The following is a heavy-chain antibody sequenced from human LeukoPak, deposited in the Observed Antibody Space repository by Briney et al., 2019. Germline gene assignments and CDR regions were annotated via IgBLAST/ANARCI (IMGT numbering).Heavy chain of an antibody. J-gene: IGHJ6*03. CDR2: IIPIFGTA. V-gene: IGHV1-69*05. CDR3: ARGTTQGYYYYMDV. D-gene: IGHD1-7*01. Sequence: ASVKVSCKASGGTLSSYAISWVRQAPGQGLEWMGGIIPIFGTANYAQKFQGRVTITTDESTSTAYMELSSLRSEDTAVYYCARGTTQGYYYYMDVWGKGTTVTVSS. CDR1: GGTLSSYA.